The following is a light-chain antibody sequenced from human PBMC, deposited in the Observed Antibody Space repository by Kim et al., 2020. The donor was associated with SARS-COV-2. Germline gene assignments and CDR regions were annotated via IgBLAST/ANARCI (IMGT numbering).Light chain of an antibody. J-gene: IGLJ3*02. V-gene: IGLV1-51*01. CDR3: GTWDSSLSVWV. CDR1: PSNIGNNY. CDR2: DNN. Sequence: QSVLTQPPSVSAAPGQKVTISCSGSPSNIGNNYVSWYQHLPGTAPRLLIYDNNKRPSGIPDRFSGSKSGTSATLGITGLQTGDEADYYCGTWDSSLSVWVFGGGTQLPVL.